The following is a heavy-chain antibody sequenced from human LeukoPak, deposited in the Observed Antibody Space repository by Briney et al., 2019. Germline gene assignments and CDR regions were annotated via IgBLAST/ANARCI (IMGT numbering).Heavy chain of an antibody. J-gene: IGHJ4*02. Sequence: PGRSLRLSCAVSGFTFSSYGMHWVRQAPGKGLEWVAVIWYDGSNKYYADSVKGRFTISRDNSKNTLYLQMNSLRAEDTAVYYCAKDGVDSSLDFDYWGQGTLVTVSS. D-gene: IGHD3-22*01. V-gene: IGHV3-33*06. CDR2: IWYDGSNK. CDR3: AKDGVDSSLDFDY. CDR1: GFTFSSYG.